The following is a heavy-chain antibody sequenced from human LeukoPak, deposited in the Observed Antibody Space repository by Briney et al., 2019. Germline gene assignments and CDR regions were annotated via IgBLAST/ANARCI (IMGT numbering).Heavy chain of an antibody. CDR3: TSDTGSYLAYYGLDV. J-gene: IGHJ6*02. CDR2: IRNLAYGGAP. V-gene: IGHV3-49*04. Sequence: GGSLRLSCTASGFTFGDYAMSWVRQAPGKGLEGVGFIRNLAYGGAPEYAASVRGRFTISRDKYKSIAYLQMNSLKTEDTGIYYCTSDTGSYLAYYGLDVWGQGTTVTVSS. CDR1: GFTFGDYA. D-gene: IGHD1-26*01.